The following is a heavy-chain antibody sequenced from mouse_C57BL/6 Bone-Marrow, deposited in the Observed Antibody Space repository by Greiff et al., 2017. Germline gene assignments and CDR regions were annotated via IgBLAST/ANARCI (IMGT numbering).Heavy chain of an antibody. CDR3: TGCGNAWFAY. V-gene: IGHV1-15*01. Sequence: QVQLQQSGAELVRPGASVTLSCKASGYTFTDYEMHWVKQTPVHGLEWIGAIDPETGGTAYNQKFKGKAILTADKSSSTAYMELRSLTSEDSAVYYCTGCGNAWFAYWGQGTLVTVSA. D-gene: IGHD3-3*01. CDR1: GYTFTDYE. CDR2: IDPETGGT. J-gene: IGHJ3*01.